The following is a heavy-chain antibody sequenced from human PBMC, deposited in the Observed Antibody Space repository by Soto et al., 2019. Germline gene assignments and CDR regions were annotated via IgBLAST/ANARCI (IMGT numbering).Heavy chain of an antibody. J-gene: IGHJ6*02. CDR2: INPNSGGT. CDR3: ARDLVLGYSSGWYTDYGMDV. D-gene: IGHD6-19*01. Sequence: ASVKVSCKASGYTFTGYYMHWVRQAPGQGLEWMGWINPNSGGTNYAQKFQGWVAMTGDTSISTAYMELSRLRSDDTAVYYCARDLVLGYSSGWYTDYGMDVWG. V-gene: IGHV1-2*04. CDR1: GYTFTGYY.